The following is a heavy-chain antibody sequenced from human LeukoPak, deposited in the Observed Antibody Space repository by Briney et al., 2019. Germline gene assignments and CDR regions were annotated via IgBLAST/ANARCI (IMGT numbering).Heavy chain of an antibody. CDR1: GGSFSGYY. Sequence: SETLSLTCAVYGGSFSGYYWSWIRQPPGKGLEWLGEINHSGSTNYNPSLKSRVTISVDTSKNQFSLKLSSVTAADTAVYYCARGEPPPYYDFWSGYYTSPYGMDVWGQGTTVTVSS. J-gene: IGHJ6*02. CDR3: ARGEPPPYYDFWSGYYTSPYGMDV. CDR2: INHSGST. D-gene: IGHD3-3*01. V-gene: IGHV4-34*01.